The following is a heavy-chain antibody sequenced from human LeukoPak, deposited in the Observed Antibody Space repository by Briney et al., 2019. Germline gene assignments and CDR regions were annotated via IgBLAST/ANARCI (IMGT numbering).Heavy chain of an antibody. J-gene: IGHJ4*02. Sequence: QAGGSLRLSCAASGFTSSSHWMSWVRQAPCKGLEWVAVISYDGSNKYYADSVKGRFTISRDNSKNTLYLQMNSLRAEDTAVYYCAKDSEPLRELRGGVGSYFDYWGQGTLVTVSS. CDR2: ISYDGSNK. CDR3: AKDSEPLRELRGGVGSYFDY. V-gene: IGHV3-30*18. CDR1: GFTSSSHW. D-gene: IGHD1-26*01.